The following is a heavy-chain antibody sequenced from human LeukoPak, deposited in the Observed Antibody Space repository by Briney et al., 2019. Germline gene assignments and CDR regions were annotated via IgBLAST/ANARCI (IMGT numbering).Heavy chain of an antibody. CDR3: ARAWDGYRNWPFDY. CDR1: GGSFSGYY. V-gene: IGHV4-34*01. J-gene: IGHJ4*02. D-gene: IGHD5-24*01. CDR2: INHSGST. Sequence: SETLSLTCAVYGGSFSGYYWSWIRQPPGKGLEWIGEINHSGSTNYNPSLKSRVTISVDTSKNQFSLKLSSVTAADTAVYYCARAWDGYRNWPFDYWGQGTLVTVSS.